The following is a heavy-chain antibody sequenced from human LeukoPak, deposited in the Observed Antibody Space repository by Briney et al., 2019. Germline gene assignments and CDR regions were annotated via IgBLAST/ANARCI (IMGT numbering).Heavy chain of an antibody. CDR1: GGSVSSYY. CDR2: IYTSGST. V-gene: IGHV4-4*07. D-gene: IGHD1-1*01. CDR3: ARGRPGGTAYDAFDI. J-gene: IGHJ3*02. Sequence: SETLSLTCTVSGGSVSSYYWSWIRQPAGKGLEWIGRIYTSGSTNYNRSLKSRVTMSLDTSKNQFSLRVTSVTAADTAVYYCARGRPGGTAYDAFDIWGPGTMVTVSS.